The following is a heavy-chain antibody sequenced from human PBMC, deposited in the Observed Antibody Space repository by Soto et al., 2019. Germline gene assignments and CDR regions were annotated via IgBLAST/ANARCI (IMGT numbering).Heavy chain of an antibody. J-gene: IGHJ4*02. V-gene: IGHV3-23*01. CDR1: GFTFSNYA. Sequence: EVQLLESGGGLLQPGGSLRLYCAASGFTFSNYAMNWVRQAPGKGLEWVSTISVSGNSAYYADSVKGRFTISRDNSKNTLYLQLNSRRAEDTAIYYCAKGALSTTSPYDFDYWGQGTLVTVSS. CDR3: AKGALSTTSPYDFDY. CDR2: ISVSGNSA. D-gene: IGHD1-26*01.